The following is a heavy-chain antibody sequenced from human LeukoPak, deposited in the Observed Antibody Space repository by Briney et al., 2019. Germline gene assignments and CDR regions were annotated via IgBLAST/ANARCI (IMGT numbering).Heavy chain of an antibody. CDR3: ARDCSSPSCSDPYYYFYGMDV. D-gene: IGHD2-2*01. CDR2: INLGGST. CDR1: GDSFNGYY. V-gene: IGHV4-34*01. Sequence: SETLSLTCAIYGDSFNGYYWSWIRQPPGKGLEWIGEINLGGSTSHNPSLKSRVTISLDTSTNQFSLKLTSVTAADTAVYYCARDCSSPSCSDPYYYFYGMDVWGQGTTVTVSS. J-gene: IGHJ6*02.